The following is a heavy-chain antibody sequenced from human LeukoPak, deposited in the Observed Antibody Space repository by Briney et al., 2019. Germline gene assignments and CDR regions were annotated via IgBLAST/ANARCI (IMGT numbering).Heavy chain of an antibody. CDR3: ARKYCSSIRCYDYFDY. Sequence: SETLSLTCTVPGDSISSYYWSWIRQPPGKGLEWIGYIYTSGSTNYNPSLKSRVTISVDTSKNQFSLKLSSVTAADTAVYCCARKYCSSIRCYDYFDYWGQGTLVTVSS. V-gene: IGHV4-4*09. CDR2: IYTSGST. J-gene: IGHJ4*02. D-gene: IGHD2-2*01. CDR1: GDSISSYY.